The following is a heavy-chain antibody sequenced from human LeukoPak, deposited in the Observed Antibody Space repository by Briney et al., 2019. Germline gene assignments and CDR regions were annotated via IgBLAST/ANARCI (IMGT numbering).Heavy chain of an antibody. D-gene: IGHD6-19*01. J-gene: IGHJ5*02. CDR1: GFTFSSYS. CDR2: IGSSSSTI. Sequence: PGGSLRLSCAASGFTFSSYSMNWVRQAPGKGLEWVSSIGSSSSTIYYADSVKGRFTISRDNAKNSLYLQMNSLRDEDTAVYYCARGSSGWYGFDPWGQGTLVTVSS. CDR3: ARGSSGWYGFDP. V-gene: IGHV3-48*02.